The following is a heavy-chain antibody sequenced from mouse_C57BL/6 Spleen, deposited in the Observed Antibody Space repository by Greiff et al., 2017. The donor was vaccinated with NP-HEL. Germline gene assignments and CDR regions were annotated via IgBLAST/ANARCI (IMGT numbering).Heavy chain of an antibody. CDR3: ARRGTDYYGSRGFDY. J-gene: IGHJ2*01. V-gene: IGHV1-50*01. CDR2: IDPSDSYT. D-gene: IGHD1-1*01. Sequence: QVQLQQPGAELVKPGASVKLSCKASGYTFTSYWMQWVKQRPGQGLEWIGEIDPSDSYTNYNQKFKGKATLTVDTSSSTAYMQLSSLTSEDSAVYYCARRGTDYYGSRGFDYWGQGTTLTVSS. CDR1: GYTFTSYW.